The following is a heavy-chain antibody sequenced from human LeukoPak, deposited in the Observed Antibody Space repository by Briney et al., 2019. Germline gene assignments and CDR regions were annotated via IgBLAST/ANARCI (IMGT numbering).Heavy chain of an antibody. V-gene: IGHV4-59*01. CDR3: ARDSRSLLDP. CDR1: GGSISSYY. J-gene: IGHJ5*02. D-gene: IGHD1-26*01. CDR2: IYYSGST. Sequence: SETLSLTCTVSGGSISSYYWSWIRQPAGKGLEWIGYIYYSGSTNYNPSLKSRVTISVDTSKNQFSLKLSSVTAADTAVYYCARDSRSLLDPWGQGTLVTVSS.